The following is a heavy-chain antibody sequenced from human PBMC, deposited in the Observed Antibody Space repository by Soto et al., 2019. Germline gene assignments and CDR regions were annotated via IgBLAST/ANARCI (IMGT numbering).Heavy chain of an antibody. V-gene: IGHV1-69*13. CDR3: ARDPTAPYDSSAFDI. CDR2: ITPIFGTA. J-gene: IGHJ3*02. D-gene: IGHD3-22*01. CDR1: GGTFSSYA. Sequence: ASVKVSCKASGGTFSSYAISWVRQAPGQGLEWMGGITPIFGTANYAQKFQGRVTTTADESTSTAYMELSSLRSEDTAVYYCARDPTAPYDSSAFDIWGQGTMVTV.